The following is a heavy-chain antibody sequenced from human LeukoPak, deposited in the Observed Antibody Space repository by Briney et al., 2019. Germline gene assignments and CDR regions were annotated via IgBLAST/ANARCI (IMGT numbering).Heavy chain of an antibody. CDR2: IYSSGNT. Sequence: SETLSLTCAVSGASISSSNYYWGWVRQSPGKGLEWIGNIYSSGNTYYNASLKSRVTMYIDTSKNQFSLKLSSVTAADTAMYYCAKSNGYGLIDYWGQGTLVTVSS. V-gene: IGHV4-39*01. D-gene: IGHD5-12*01. CDR1: GASISSSNYY. J-gene: IGHJ4*02. CDR3: AKSNGYGLIDY.